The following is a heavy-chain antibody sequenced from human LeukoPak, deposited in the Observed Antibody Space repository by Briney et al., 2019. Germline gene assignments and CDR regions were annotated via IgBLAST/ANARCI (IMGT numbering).Heavy chain of an antibody. Sequence: SVKVSCKASGGTFSSYAISWVRQAPGQGLEWMGGIIPIFGTANYAQKFQGRVTITADESTSTAYMELSSLRSEDTAVYYCARGRRWLQLGFWYFDLWGRGTLVTVSS. CDR1: GGTFSSYA. D-gene: IGHD5-24*01. V-gene: IGHV1-69*13. J-gene: IGHJ2*01. CDR3: ARGRRWLQLGFWYFDL. CDR2: IIPIFGTA.